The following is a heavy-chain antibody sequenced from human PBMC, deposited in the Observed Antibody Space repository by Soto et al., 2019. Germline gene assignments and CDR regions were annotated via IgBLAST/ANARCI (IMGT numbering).Heavy chain of an antibody. Sequence: TGGSLRLSLAAPWFTFNSFCIHWVPRAPGKGLEWVAVISYDGSNKYYADSVKGRFTISRDNSKNTLYLQMNSLRAEDTAVYYRASIAAAQDAFDIWGQGTMVTVSS. CDR3: ASIAAAQDAFDI. CDR2: ISYDGSNK. CDR1: WFTFNSFC. D-gene: IGHD6-13*01. V-gene: IGHV3-30*03. J-gene: IGHJ3*02.